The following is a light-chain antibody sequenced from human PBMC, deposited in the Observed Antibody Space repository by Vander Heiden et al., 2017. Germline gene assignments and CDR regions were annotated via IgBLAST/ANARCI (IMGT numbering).Light chain of an antibody. CDR3: AAWDDSLNGPV. J-gene: IGLJ2*01. V-gene: IGLV1-44*01. CDR1: SSNIGSNT. Sequence: SVLSQPPSASGTPWQRVTIPSSGSSSNIGSNTVNWYQQLPGTAPKLLIYSNNQRPSGVPDRFSGSKSGTSASLAISGLQSEDEADYYCAAWDDSLNGPVFGGGTKLTVL. CDR2: SNN.